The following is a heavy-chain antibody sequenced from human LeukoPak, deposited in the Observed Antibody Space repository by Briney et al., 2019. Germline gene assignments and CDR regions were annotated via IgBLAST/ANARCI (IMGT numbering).Heavy chain of an antibody. CDR2: VYYTGST. CDR3: ARADYGDYVLDP. J-gene: IGHJ5*02. CDR1: GGSISNYY. V-gene: IGHV4-59*01. D-gene: IGHD4-17*01. Sequence: SETLSLTCTVSGGSISNYYWTWIRQPPGKGLEWIGYVYYTGSTNYNPSLKSRVTISVDTSKNQFSLKLISMTAAETAVYYCARADYGDYVLDPWGQGTLVTVSS.